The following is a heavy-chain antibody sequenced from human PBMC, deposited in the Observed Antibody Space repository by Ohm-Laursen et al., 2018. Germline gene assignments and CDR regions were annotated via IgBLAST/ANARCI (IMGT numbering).Heavy chain of an antibody. CDR1: GFTFSSYW. V-gene: IGHV3-7*01. Sequence: SLRLSCAATGFTFSSYWMSWVRQAPGKGLEWVANIKQDGSEKYYVDSVKGRFTISRDNAKNSLYLQMNSLRAEDTAVYYCARVGYYYDSSGSGGDAFDIWGQGTMVTVSS. CDR2: IKQDGSEK. CDR3: ARVGYYYDSSGSGGDAFDI. J-gene: IGHJ3*02. D-gene: IGHD3-22*01.